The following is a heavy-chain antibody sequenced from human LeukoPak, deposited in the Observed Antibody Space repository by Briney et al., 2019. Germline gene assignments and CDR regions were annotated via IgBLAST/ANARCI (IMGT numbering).Heavy chain of an antibody. J-gene: IGHJ5*02. CDR2: IYYSGST. CDR3: AREEVGRFGA. Sequence: SETLSLTCTVSGCSISSYYWSWLRPPPGQGLEWFGSIYYSGSTNYNHSHKSRTTISVATSKNQFSLKLSSMTAADTAVYYCAREEVGRFGAWGQGTLVTVSS. CDR1: GCSISSYY. V-gene: IGHV4-59*01.